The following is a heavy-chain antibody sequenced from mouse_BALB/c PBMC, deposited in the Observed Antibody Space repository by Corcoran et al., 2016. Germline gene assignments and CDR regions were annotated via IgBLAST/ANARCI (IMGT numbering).Heavy chain of an antibody. D-gene: IGHD3-3*01. CDR2: ILPGSGST. CDR3: ARGRNSQEAWLAY. CDR1: GYTFSSYW. Sequence: QVQLQQSGAELMKPGASVKISCKATGYTFSSYWIEWVKQRPGHGLEWIGEILPGSGSTNYNEKFKGKATFTADTSSNTAYMQLSSLTSEDSAVYYCARGRNSQEAWLAYWGQGTLVTVSA. J-gene: IGHJ3*01. V-gene: IGHV1-9*01.